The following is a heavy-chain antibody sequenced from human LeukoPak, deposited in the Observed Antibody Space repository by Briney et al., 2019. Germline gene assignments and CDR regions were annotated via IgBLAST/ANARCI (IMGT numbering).Heavy chain of an antibody. V-gene: IGHV4-4*07. CDR2: IYTSGST. CDR3: AGDRGSYYVPGFDY. CDR1: GGSISSYY. D-gene: IGHD1-26*01. Sequence: SETLSPTCTVSGGSISSYYWSWIWQPAGKGLEWIGRIYTSGSTNYNPSLTSRVTMSVDTSKNQFSLKLSSVTAADTAVYYCAGDRGSYYVPGFDYWGQGTLVTVSS. J-gene: IGHJ4*02.